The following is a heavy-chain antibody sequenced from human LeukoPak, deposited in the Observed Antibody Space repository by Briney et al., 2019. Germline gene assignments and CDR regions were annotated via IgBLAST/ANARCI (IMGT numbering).Heavy chain of an antibody. CDR3: ARVEGYSFGSVSSYY. D-gene: IGHD5-18*01. J-gene: IGHJ4*02. V-gene: IGHV3-48*04. CDR1: GFTFSSYS. Sequence: GWSLRRSCAASGFTFSSYSMNWVRQAPGKGLEWVSYISSSGSTIYYADSVKGRFTISRDNAKNSLYLQMNSLRAEDTAVYYCARVEGYSFGSVSSYYWGQGTLVTVSS. CDR2: ISSSGSTI.